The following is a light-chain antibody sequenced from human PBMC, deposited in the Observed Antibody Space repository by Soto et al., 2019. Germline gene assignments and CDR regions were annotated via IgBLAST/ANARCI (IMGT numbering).Light chain of an antibody. CDR3: CSFALGSTLI. CDR1: SSDVGSYNL. CDR2: EGS. J-gene: IGLJ2*01. Sequence: QSALTQPASVSGSPGQSITISCTGTSSDVGSYNLVSWYQQHQDKAPKLIIYEGSKRPSGVSYRFSGYKSGNTASLTISGLQAEDEADYYCCSFALGSTLIFGGGTKLTVL. V-gene: IGLV2-23*01.